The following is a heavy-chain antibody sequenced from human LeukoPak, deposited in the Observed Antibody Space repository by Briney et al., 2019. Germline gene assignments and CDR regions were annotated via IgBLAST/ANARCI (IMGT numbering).Heavy chain of an antibody. V-gene: IGHV4-30-4*01. CDR1: GGSISSGDYY. CDR2: IYYSGST. D-gene: IGHD3-9*01. J-gene: IGHJ5*02. Sequence: PSQTLSPTCTVSGGSISSGDYYWSWIRQPPGKGLEWIGYIYYSGSTYYNPSLKSRVTISVDTSKNQFSLKLSSVTAADTAVYYCARDSHLFDYRMGFDPWGQGTLVTVSS. CDR3: ARDSHLFDYRMGFDP.